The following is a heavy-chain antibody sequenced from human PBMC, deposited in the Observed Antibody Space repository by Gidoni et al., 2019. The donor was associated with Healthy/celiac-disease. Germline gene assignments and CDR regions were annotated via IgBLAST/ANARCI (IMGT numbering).Heavy chain of an antibody. CDR3: ARGPTSTDYGDYGDY. CDR1: GFTFSSYS. CDR2: ISSSSSYI. D-gene: IGHD4-17*01. V-gene: IGHV3-21*01. Sequence: EVQLVESGGGLVKPGRSLRLSCAASGFTFSSYSMNWVRQAPGKGLAWVSSISSSSSYIYYADSVKGRFTISRDNAKNSLYLQMNSLRAEDTAVYYCARGPTSTDYGDYGDYWGQGTLVTVSS. J-gene: IGHJ4*02.